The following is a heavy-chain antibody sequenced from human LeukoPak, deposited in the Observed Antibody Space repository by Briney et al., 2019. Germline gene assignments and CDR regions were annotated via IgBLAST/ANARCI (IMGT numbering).Heavy chain of an antibody. CDR1: GFTFSSYA. V-gene: IGHV3-23*01. CDR3: ERGEDPAMVLFYYYMDV. D-gene: IGHD5-18*01. J-gene: IGHJ6*03. CDR2: ISGSGGST. Sequence: GGSLRLSCAASGFTFSSYAMSWVRQAPGKGLEWVSAISGSGGSTYYADSVKGRFTISRDNAKNTLYLQMNSLRDEDTAVYYCERGEDPAMVLFYYYMDVWGKGTTVTVSS.